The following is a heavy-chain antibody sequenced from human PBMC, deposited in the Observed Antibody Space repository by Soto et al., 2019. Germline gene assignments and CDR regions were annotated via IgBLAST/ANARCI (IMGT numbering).Heavy chain of an antibody. CDR2: INAGNGNT. V-gene: IGHV1-3*01. CDR3: ARSGYSSGWYHWYFDL. CDR1: GYTFTNYG. Sequence: QVQLVQSGAEVKKPGASVKVSCKASGYTFTNYGIHWVRQAPGQRLEWMGWINAGNGNTKYSQNFQGRVTMTRDTSASTAYMELSSLRSEDTSVFYCARSGYSSGWYHWYFDLWGRGTLLTVSS. J-gene: IGHJ2*01. D-gene: IGHD6-19*01.